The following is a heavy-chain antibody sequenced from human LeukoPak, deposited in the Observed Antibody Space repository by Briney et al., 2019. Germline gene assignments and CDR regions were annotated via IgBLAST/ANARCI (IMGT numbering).Heavy chain of an antibody. J-gene: IGHJ6*02. Sequence: SETLSLTCTVSGGSISSYYWGWIRQPPGKGLEWIGYIYYSGSTNYNPSLKSRVTISVDTSKNQFSLKLSSVTAADTAVYYCARESMVRGVISYYYYYGMDVWGQGTTVTVSS. CDR1: GGSISSYY. D-gene: IGHD3-10*01. V-gene: IGHV4-59*01. CDR3: ARESMVRGVISYYYYYGMDV. CDR2: IYYSGST.